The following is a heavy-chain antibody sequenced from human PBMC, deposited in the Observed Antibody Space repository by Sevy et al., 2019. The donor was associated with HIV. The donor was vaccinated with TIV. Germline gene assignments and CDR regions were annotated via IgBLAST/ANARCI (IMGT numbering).Heavy chain of an antibody. CDR1: GYRFTDYY. V-gene: IGHV1-2*02. Sequence: ASVKVSCETSGYRFTDYYIHWVRQAPGQGLEWMGWINPNSDVTKSAKKFQDRVIMTKDTSISTVYMELRGLTFDDSAVYYCARDQEFCSTTTRYSGLDHWGHGSLVIVSS. J-gene: IGHJ4*01. CDR3: ARDQEFCSTTTRYSGLDH. D-gene: IGHD2-2*02. CDR2: INPNSDVT.